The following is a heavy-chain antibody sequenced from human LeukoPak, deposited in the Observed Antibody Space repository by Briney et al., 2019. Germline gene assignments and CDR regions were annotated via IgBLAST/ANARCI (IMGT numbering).Heavy chain of an antibody. J-gene: IGHJ4*02. D-gene: IGHD3-10*01. CDR1: GFTFSSYA. Sequence: SGGSLRLSCAASGFTFSSYAMHWVRQAPGKGLEWVAVISYDGSNKYHADSVKGRFTISRDNSKNTLYLQMNSLRAEDTAVYYCARDPRLYYYGSGSYFRYWGQGTLVTVSS. V-gene: IGHV3-30-3*01. CDR3: ARDPRLYYYGSGSYFRY. CDR2: ISYDGSNK.